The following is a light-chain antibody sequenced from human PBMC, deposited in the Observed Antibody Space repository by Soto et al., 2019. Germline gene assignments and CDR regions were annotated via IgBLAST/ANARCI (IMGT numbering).Light chain of an antibody. CDR3: QQYYNWPRT. J-gene: IGKJ1*01. CDR1: QNVITN. CDR2: GAS. V-gene: IGKV3-15*01. Sequence: EIVMTQSPATLSVSPGEGAALSYRASQNVITNLAWYQHKPGQAPRLLIYGASTRATGIPARFSGSGSGTEFTLTISSLQSEDFAVYFCQQYYNWPRTFGQGTKVEIK.